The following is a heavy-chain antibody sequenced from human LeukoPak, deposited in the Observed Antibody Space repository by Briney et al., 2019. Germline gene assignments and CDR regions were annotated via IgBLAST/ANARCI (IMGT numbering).Heavy chain of an antibody. CDR1: GYTFTGYY. J-gene: IGHJ6*03. CDR2: INPNSGGT. V-gene: IGHV1-2*02. Sequence: ASVKVSCKASGYTFTGYYMHWVRQAPGQGLEWMGWINPNSGGTNYAQKFQGRVTMTRDTSISTAYMELSGLRSDDTAVYYCARDAGSASSGYYYYYMDVWGKGTTVTVSS. CDR3: ARDAGSASSGYYYYYMDV. D-gene: IGHD2-2*01.